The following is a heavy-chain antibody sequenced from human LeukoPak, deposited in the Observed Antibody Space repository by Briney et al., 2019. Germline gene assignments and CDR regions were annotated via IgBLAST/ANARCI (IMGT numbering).Heavy chain of an antibody. V-gene: IGHV3-48*02. D-gene: IGHD3-10*01. Sequence: GGSLRLSCVASGXIFSDYSINWVRQAPGKGLEWLSYVGTSIGAISYADSVKGRFIISRDNAQKSLYLQMNSLRDEDTAVYYCARDRGYAFDFWGQGTMVTVSS. CDR1: GXIFSDYS. CDR2: VGTSIGAI. CDR3: ARDRGYAFDF. J-gene: IGHJ3*01.